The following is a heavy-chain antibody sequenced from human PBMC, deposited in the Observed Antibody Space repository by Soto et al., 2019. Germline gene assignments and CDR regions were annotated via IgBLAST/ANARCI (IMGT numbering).Heavy chain of an antibody. CDR2: ISSSTTYI. J-gene: IGHJ4*02. V-gene: IGHV3-21*01. CDR1: GFSFDDYA. CDR3: ARDPVGVDSTLFFDS. Sequence: PGGSLRLSCAASGFSFDDYAMTWVRQATGKGLEWVSAISSSTTYISYADSVRGRFTISRDNARNSLYLQMSSLRADDTAVYYCARDPVGVDSTLFFDSWGQGALVTVSS. D-gene: IGHD2-21*01.